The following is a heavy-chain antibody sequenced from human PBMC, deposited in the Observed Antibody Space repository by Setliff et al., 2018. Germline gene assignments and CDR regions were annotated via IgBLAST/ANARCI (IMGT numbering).Heavy chain of an antibody. CDR1: GDSISSRTYY. CDR2: ISHLGIT. D-gene: IGHD2-8*01. CDR3: ARGGVLGTGDFDY. J-gene: IGHJ4*02. Sequence: SETLSLTCTVSGDSISSRTYYWSWIRQPPGKGLEWIGYISHLGITSYNPSLKSRATISVDTSKNQFSLQLTSVTSADTAVYFCARGGVLGTGDFDYWGQGTLVTVSS. V-gene: IGHV4-61*01.